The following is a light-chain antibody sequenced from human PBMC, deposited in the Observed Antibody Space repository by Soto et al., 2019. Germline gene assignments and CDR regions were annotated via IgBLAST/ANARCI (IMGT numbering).Light chain of an antibody. V-gene: IGLV2-23*01. Sequence: QSVLTQPASVSGSPGQSITISCTGTSSYVGSYDLVSWYQQHPGKAPKLMIYEDSKRPSGVSTRFSGSKSGNTASLTISGLQAGDEADYYCCSYAGSRTYVFGTGNKVTVL. CDR1: SSYVGSYDL. J-gene: IGLJ1*01. CDR2: EDS. CDR3: CSYAGSRTYV.